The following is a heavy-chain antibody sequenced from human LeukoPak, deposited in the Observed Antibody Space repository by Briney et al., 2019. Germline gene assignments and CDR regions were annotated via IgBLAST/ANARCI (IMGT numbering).Heavy chain of an antibody. CDR3: ARGRGTIYMFDH. Sequence: GGSLRLSCAASGFTFNRYWMHWVRQVPGKGLVWVSRINSDGCSTTYADSVKGRFTISRDNARNTLYLQMNSLRAEDTAVYYCARGRGTIYMFDHWGQGTLVTVSS. CDR1: GFTFNRYW. D-gene: IGHD2/OR15-2a*01. V-gene: IGHV3-74*01. J-gene: IGHJ4*02. CDR2: INSDGCST.